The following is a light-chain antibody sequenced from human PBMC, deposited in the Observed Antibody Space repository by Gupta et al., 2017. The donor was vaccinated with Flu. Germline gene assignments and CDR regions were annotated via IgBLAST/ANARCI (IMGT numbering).Light chain of an antibody. CDR1: QSVLYSSNNKNY. V-gene: IGKV4-1*01. CDR3: QQYYSTPRT. CDR2: WAS. Sequence: AVSLGERATINCKSSQSVLYSSNNKNYLAWYQQKPGQTPKLLIYWASTRESGVPDRFSGSGSGTDFTLTISSLQAEDVAVYYCQQYYSTPRTFGQGTKVEIK. J-gene: IGKJ1*01.